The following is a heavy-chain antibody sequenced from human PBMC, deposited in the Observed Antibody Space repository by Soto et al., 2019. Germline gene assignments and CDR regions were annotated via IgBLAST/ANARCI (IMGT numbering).Heavy chain of an antibody. CDR2: IWFDGSNK. J-gene: IGHJ4*02. V-gene: IGHV3-33*01. D-gene: IGHD6-6*01. CDR1: GFTFSSCG. CDR3: ARGFPRRLIGAPFDY. Sequence: ESGGGVVQPGRSLRLSCAASGFTFSSCGMHWVRQAPGKGLEWVAVIWFDGSNKYYADSVKGRFTISRDNSKNTLYLQMNTLRADDTAVYSCARGFPRRLIGAPFDYWGQGTLVTVSS.